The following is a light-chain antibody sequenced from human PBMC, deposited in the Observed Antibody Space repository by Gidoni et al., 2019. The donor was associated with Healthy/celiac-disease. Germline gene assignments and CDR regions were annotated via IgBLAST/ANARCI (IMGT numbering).Light chain of an antibody. CDR2: QDS. Sequence: YELTQPPSVSVSPGQTASITCPGDKLGDKYACWYQQKPGQSPVLVIYQDSKRPSGIPERFSGSNSGNTATLTISGTQAMDEADYYCQAWDSSTAVVFGGGTKLTVL. CDR3: QAWDSSTAVV. J-gene: IGLJ2*01. CDR1: KLGDKY. V-gene: IGLV3-1*01.